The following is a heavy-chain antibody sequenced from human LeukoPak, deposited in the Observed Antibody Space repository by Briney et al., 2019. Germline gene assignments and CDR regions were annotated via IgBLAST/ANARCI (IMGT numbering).Heavy chain of an antibody. CDR2: INHSGST. J-gene: IGHJ4*02. V-gene: IGHV4-34*01. CDR3: ARGGEYGSGSYYKY. CDR1: GGTFSGYY. Sequence: SETLSLTCAVYGGTFSGYYWSWIRQPPGKGLEWIGEINHSGSTNYNPSLKSRVTISVDTSKNQFSLKLSSVTAADTAVYYCARGGEYGSGSYYKYWGQGTLVTVSS. D-gene: IGHD3-10*01.